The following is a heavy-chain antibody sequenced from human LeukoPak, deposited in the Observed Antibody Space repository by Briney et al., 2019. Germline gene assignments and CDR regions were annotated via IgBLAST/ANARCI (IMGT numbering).Heavy chain of an antibody. Sequence: GGSLRLSCAASEFTFSKYWMSWVRQAPGKGLDWVANIKQDGSEKQYVESVKGRFTISRDNAKNSLYLQMNSLRAEDTAVYYCARRGLRSQSGKPYYGSDVWGQGTTVTVSS. CDR3: ARRGLRSQSGKPYYGSDV. V-gene: IGHV3-7*01. CDR1: EFTFSKYW. J-gene: IGHJ6*02. CDR2: IKQDGSEK. D-gene: IGHD3-10*01.